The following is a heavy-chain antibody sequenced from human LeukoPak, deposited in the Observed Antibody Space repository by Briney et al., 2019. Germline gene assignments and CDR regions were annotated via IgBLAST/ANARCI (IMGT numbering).Heavy chain of an antibody. D-gene: IGHD1-26*01. J-gene: IGHJ4*02. CDR1: GSSISSSSYS. CDR2: IYYSGST. V-gene: IGHV4-39*01. CDR3: ARQGSGRSSDY. Sequence: PSKTLSLTCTVSGSSISSSSYSWGWIRQPPGKGLEWIGSIYYSGSTFYNPSLKSRVIISVDTSKNQFSLKLSSVTAADTAVYYCARQGSGRSSDYWGQGTLVTVSS.